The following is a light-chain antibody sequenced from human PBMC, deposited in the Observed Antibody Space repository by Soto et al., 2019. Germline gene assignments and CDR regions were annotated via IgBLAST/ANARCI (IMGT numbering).Light chain of an antibody. Sequence: QSALTQPASVSGSPGQSIAISCTGTSSDVGGYNYVSWYQQHPGKAPKLMIYDVNNRPSGVSNRFSGSKSGNTASLTISGLQAEDEADYYCCSYTISSTYVFGTGTKLTVL. CDR2: DVN. J-gene: IGLJ1*01. CDR3: CSYTISSTYV. V-gene: IGLV2-14*03. CDR1: SSDVGGYNY.